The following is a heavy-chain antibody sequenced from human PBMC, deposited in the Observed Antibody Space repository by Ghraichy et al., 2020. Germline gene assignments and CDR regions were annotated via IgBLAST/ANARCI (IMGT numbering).Heavy chain of an antibody. CDR3: AGGTWFGELLPFFDS. Sequence: TLSLTCSVSGASISSGDYYWNWIRQLPGKGLEWIGYIFYSGSTYYNPSLKSLVTMSIDASKNQFFLKLSSVTAADTALYYCAGGTWFGELLPFFDSWGQGTLITVSS. CDR1: GASISSGDYY. J-gene: IGHJ4*02. CDR2: IFYSGST. D-gene: IGHD3-10*01. V-gene: IGHV4-31*01.